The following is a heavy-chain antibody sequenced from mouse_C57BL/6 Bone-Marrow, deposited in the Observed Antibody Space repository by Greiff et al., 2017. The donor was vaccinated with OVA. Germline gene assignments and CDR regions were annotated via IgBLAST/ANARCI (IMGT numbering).Heavy chain of an antibody. CDR2: IYPRSGNT. D-gene: IGHD1-1*01. V-gene: IGHV1-81*01. Sequence: QVQLKQSGAELARPGASVKLSCKASGYTFTSYGISWVKQRTGQGLEWIGEIYPRSGNTYYNEKFKGKATLTADKSSSTAYMELRSLTSEDSAVYFCARTPFITTVGASMDYWGQGTSVTVSS. CDR3: ARTPFITTVGASMDY. CDR1: GYTFTSYG. J-gene: IGHJ4*01.